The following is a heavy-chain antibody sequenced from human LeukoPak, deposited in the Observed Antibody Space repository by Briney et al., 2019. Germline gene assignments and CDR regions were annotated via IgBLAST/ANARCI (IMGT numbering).Heavy chain of an antibody. D-gene: IGHD2-15*01. CDR1: GYTFTSYG. V-gene: IGHV1-18*01. J-gene: IGHJ6*02. CDR2: ISAYNGNT. Sequence: ASVTVSCKASGYTFTSYGISWVRQAPGQGLEWMGWISAYNGNTNYAQKLQGRVTMTTDTSTSTAYMELRSLRSDDTAVYYCARDPSIADIYYYYGMDVWGQGTTVTVSS. CDR3: ARDPSIADIYYYYGMDV.